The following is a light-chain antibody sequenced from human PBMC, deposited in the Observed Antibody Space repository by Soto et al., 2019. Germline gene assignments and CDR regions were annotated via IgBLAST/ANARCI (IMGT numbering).Light chain of an antibody. V-gene: IGKV4-1*01. CDR1: QSVLYSSNNKNY. CDR3: QQYSTTTFT. Sequence: DIVMTQSPDSLAVSLGERATINCKSSQSVLYSSNNKNYLAWYQQKPGQPPKLLISWASARESGVPDRFSGSGSETDFTLTISSLQAEDVAVYYCQQYSTTTFTFGPGTKLDIK. J-gene: IGKJ3*01. CDR2: WAS.